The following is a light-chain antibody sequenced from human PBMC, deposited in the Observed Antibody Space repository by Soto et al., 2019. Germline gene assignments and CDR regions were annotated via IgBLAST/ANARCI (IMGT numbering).Light chain of an antibody. CDR3: QQSYSTPNT. Sequence: DIQMTQSPSSLSASVGDRVTITCRASQSIRTYLNWYQQKAGQAPKLLIYAASSLQSGVPSRFSGSGSGTDFTLTINTLQPEEFAVYYCQQSYSTPNTFGQGTKLEIK. J-gene: IGKJ2*01. CDR1: QSIRTY. CDR2: AAS. V-gene: IGKV1-39*01.